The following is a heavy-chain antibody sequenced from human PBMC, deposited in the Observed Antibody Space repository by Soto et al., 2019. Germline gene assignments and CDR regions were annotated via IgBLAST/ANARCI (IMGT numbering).Heavy chain of an antibody. CDR2: IYYSGST. Sequence: SETLSLTCTVSGGSISSSSYYWGWIRQPPGKGLEWIGSIYYSGSTYYNPSLKSRVTISVDTSKNQFSLKLSSVTAADTAVYYCARRDYDSSGCYYNVVDPWGQGTLVTVSS. J-gene: IGHJ5*02. CDR3: ARRDYDSSGCYYNVVDP. CDR1: GGSISSSSYY. V-gene: IGHV4-39*01. D-gene: IGHD3-22*01.